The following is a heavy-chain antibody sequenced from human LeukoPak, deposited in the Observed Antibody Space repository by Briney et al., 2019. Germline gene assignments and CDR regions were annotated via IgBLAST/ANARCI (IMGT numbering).Heavy chain of an antibody. CDR3: AREPPQLALGPYYYSMDV. J-gene: IGHJ6*02. Sequence: ASVKVSCKASGYTFTSYYMHWVRQAPGQGLEWMGIINPSGGSTSYAQKFQGRVTMTRDTSTSTVYMELSSLRSEDTAVYYCAREPPQLALGPYYYSMDVWGQGTTVTVSS. CDR2: INPSGGST. CDR1: GYTFTSYY. V-gene: IGHV1-46*01. D-gene: IGHD6-13*01.